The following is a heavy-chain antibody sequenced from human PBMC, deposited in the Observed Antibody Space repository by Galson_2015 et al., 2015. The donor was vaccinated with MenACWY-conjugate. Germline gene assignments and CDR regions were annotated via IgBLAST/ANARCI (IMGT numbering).Heavy chain of an antibody. CDR3: AKDLPYYDILLSFFDY. CDR2: ISGSGGST. D-gene: IGHD3-9*01. CDR1: GFTFSSSA. Sequence: SLRLSGADSGFTFSSSAMSWVRQAPGKGLEWVSAISGSGGSTYYADSVKGRFTISRDNSKNTLYLQMNSLRAEDTAVYYCAKDLPYYDILLSFFDYWGQGTLVTVSS. J-gene: IGHJ4*02. V-gene: IGHV3-23*01.